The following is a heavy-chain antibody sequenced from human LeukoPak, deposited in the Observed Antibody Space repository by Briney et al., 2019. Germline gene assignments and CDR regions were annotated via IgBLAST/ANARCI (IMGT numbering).Heavy chain of an antibody. CDR3: ARGWGNYYGSGSYYGY. CDR2: INPNSGGT. J-gene: IGHJ4*02. CDR1: GYTFTGYY. V-gene: IGHV1-2*02. Sequence: ASVKVSCKASGYTFTGYYMHWVRQAPGQGLEWMGWINPNSGGTNYAQKFQGRVTMTRDTSISTAYMELSRLRSDDTAVYYCARGWGNYYGSGSYYGYWGQGILVTVSS. D-gene: IGHD3-10*01.